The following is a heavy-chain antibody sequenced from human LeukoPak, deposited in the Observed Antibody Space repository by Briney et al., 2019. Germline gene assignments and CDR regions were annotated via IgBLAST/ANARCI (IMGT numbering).Heavy chain of an antibody. CDR2: ISGSGGST. Sequence: GGSLRLSCAASGFTFSNYAMNWVPQAPGKGLEWVSVISGSGGSTYYADSVKGRLTISRDNSKNTLSLQMNSLRAEDSAIYYCAKGGGYDSSSWYDYWGQGTLVTVSS. CDR3: AKGGGYDSSSWYDY. J-gene: IGHJ4*02. V-gene: IGHV3-23*01. CDR1: GFTFSNYA. D-gene: IGHD6-13*01.